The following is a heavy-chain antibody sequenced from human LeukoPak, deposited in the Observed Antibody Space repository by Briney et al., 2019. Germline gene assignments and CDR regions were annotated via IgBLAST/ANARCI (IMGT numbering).Heavy chain of an antibody. J-gene: IGHJ4*02. CDR2: ITGSGGNT. CDR1: GFTFNIYA. D-gene: IGHD2-15*01. CDR3: AKGAYCSGGNCYLGDLDY. Sequence: PGGSLRLSCAASGFTFNIYAMSWVRQAPGKGLEWVSVITGSGGNTFYADSVKGRFTISRDNSKNTLYLQMNSLRVEDTAVYYCAKGAYCSGGNCYLGDLDYWGQGTLGTVSS. V-gene: IGHV3-23*01.